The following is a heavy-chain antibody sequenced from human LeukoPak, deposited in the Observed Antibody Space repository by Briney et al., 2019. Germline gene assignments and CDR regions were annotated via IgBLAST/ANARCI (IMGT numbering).Heavy chain of an antibody. CDR3: ARQNYYDSSGYYYFDY. CDR1: GGSTSSYY. J-gene: IGHJ4*02. D-gene: IGHD3-22*01. Sequence: SETLSLTCTVSGGSTSSYYWSWIRQPPGKGLEWIGYIYYSGSTNYNPSLASRVTISVDTSKNQFSLKLSSVTAADTAVYYCARQNYYDSSGYYYFDYWGQGTLVTVSS. CDR2: IYYSGST. V-gene: IGHV4-59*08.